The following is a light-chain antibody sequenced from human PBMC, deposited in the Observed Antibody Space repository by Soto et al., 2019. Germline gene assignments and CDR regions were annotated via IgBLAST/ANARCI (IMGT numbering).Light chain of an antibody. CDR2: EVS. Sequence: QSALTQPASVSGSPRQSITISCTGTSIDVGSYNLVSWYQQHPGKAPKLMIYEVSKRPSGVSNRFSGSKSGNTASLTISGLQAEDEADYYCCSYAGSSTSFGTGTKVTVL. V-gene: IGLV2-23*02. CDR3: CSYAGSSTS. J-gene: IGLJ1*01. CDR1: SIDVGSYNL.